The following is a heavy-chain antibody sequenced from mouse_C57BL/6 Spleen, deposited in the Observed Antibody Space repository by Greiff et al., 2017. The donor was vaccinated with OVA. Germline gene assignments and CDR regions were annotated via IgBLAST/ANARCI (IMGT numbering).Heavy chain of an antibody. J-gene: IGHJ3*01. CDR3: ARDDGYFAY. D-gene: IGHD2-3*01. V-gene: IGHV3-6*01. CDR2: ISYDGSN. Sequence: DVKLQESGPGLVKPSQSLSLTCSVTGYSITSGYYWNWIRQFPGNKLEWMGYISYDGSNNYNPSLKNRISITRDTSKNQFFLKLNSVTTEDTATYYCARDDGYFAYWGQGTLVTVSA. CDR1: GYSITSGYY.